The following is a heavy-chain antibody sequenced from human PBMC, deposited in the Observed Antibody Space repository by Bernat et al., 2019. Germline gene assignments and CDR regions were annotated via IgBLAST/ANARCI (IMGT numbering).Heavy chain of an antibody. CDR2: IWYDGSNK. J-gene: IGHJ4*02. V-gene: IGHV3-33*01. CDR3: ARGELAPDY. CDR1: GFTFSSYG. Sequence: VQLVESGGGVVQPGRSLRLSCAASGFTFSSYGMHWVRQAPGKGLEWVAVIWYDGSNKYYADSVKGRFTISRDNSKTTLYLQMNSLRAEDTAVYYCARGELAPDYWGQGTLVTVSS. D-gene: IGHD1-26*01.